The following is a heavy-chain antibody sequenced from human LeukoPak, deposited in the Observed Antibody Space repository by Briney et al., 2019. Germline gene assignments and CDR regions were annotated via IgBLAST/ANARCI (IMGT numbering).Heavy chain of an antibody. Sequence: GGSLRLSCAASGFTFSSYAMSWVRQAPGKGLEWVSYISSSSSTIYYADSVKGRFTISRDNAKNSLYLQMNSLRDEDTAVYYCARDEPGDDYGDYASFDYWGQGTLVAVSS. CDR2: ISSSSSTI. J-gene: IGHJ4*02. CDR1: GFTFSSYA. CDR3: ARDEPGDDYGDYASFDY. D-gene: IGHD4-17*01. V-gene: IGHV3-48*02.